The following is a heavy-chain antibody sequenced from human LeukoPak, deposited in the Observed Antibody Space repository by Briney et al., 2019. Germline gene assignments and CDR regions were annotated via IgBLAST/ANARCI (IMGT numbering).Heavy chain of an antibody. CDR3: ASLGHCNGGSCGGFDY. Sequence: GGSLRLSCAAPGITFSNYNMNWVRQAPGKGLEWISAITSSSSYTFYADSVKGRFTISRDNAQNSLYLQMNSLRVEDTAIYYCASLGHCNGGSCGGFDYWGQGTLVTVSS. CDR2: ITSSSSYT. D-gene: IGHD2-15*01. V-gene: IGHV3-21*01. CDR1: GITFSNYN. J-gene: IGHJ4*02.